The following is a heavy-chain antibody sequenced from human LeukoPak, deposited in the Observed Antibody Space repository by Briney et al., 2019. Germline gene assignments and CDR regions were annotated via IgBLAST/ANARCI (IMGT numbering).Heavy chain of an antibody. CDR1: GLTFSSYA. D-gene: IGHD1-26*01. Sequence: GGSLRLSCVASGLTFSSYAMSWVRQAPGKGLEWVSVIYSGGSTYYADSVKGRFTISRDNSKNTLYLQMNSLRAEDTAVYYCARDRGGIVGATSAFDIWGQGTMVTVSS. CDR2: IYSGGST. J-gene: IGHJ3*02. V-gene: IGHV3-53*01. CDR3: ARDRGGIVGATSAFDI.